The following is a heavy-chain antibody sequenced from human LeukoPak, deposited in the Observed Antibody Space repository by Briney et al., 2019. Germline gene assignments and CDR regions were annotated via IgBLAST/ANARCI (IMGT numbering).Heavy chain of an antibody. J-gene: IGHJ6*02. Sequence: SQTLSLTCTVSGGSISSGGYYWSWIRQPPGKGLEWIGYIYHSGSTYYNPSLKGRVTMSVDTSKNQFSLKLSSVTAADTAVYYCARGGKAVAGSRPRYGMDVWGQGTTVTVSS. CDR2: IYHSGST. D-gene: IGHD6-19*01. CDR3: ARGGKAVAGSRPRYGMDV. V-gene: IGHV4-30-2*01. CDR1: GGSISSGGYY.